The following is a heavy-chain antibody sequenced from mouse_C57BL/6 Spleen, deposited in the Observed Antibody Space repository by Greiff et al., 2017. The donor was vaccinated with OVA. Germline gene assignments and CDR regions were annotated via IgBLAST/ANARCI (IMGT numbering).Heavy chain of an antibody. V-gene: IGHV1-39*01. CDR1: GYSFTDYN. Sequence: QLQESGPELVKPGASVKISCKASGYSFTDYNMNWVKQSNGKSLEWIGVINPNYGTTSYNQKFKGKATLTVDQSSSTAYMQLNSLTSEDSAVYYCARSITTVVAGAMDYWGQGTSVTVSS. J-gene: IGHJ4*01. CDR3: ARSITTVVAGAMDY. CDR2: INPNYGTT. D-gene: IGHD1-1*01.